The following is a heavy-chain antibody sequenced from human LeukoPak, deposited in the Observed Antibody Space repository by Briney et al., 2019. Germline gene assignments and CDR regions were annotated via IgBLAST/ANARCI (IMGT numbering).Heavy chain of an antibody. CDR2: IIPIFGTA. J-gene: IGHJ4*02. CDR1: GGTFSSYA. CDR3: VREGAVALKHFDL. V-gene: IGHV1-69*13. Sequence: SVKVSCKASGGTFSSYAISWVRQAPGQGLEWMGGIIPIFGTANYAQKFQGRVTITADESTSTAYMELSSLRSEDTAVYYCVREGAVALKHFDLWGQGTLLTVSS. D-gene: IGHD6-19*01.